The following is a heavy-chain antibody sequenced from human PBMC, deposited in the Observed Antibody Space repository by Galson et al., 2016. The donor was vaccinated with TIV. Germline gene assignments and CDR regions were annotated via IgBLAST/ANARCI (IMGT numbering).Heavy chain of an antibody. V-gene: IGHV3-23*01. CDR1: GFTFSSYA. J-gene: IGHJ6*02. CDR3: AKVPSSGFSYYYGIDV. CDR2: ITGGGGSS. D-gene: IGHD3-22*01. Sequence: SLRLSCAASGFTFSSYALTWVRQAPGKGLEWVSAITGGGGSSYYADSVKGRFTISGDNSKKMLYLQLNSLRAEDTAVYYCAKVPSSGFSYYYGIDVWGQGTTVTVA.